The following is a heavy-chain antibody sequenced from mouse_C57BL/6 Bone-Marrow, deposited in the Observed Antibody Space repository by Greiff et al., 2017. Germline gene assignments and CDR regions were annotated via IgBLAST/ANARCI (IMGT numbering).Heavy chain of an antibody. CDR1: GYTFTSYW. J-gene: IGHJ2*01. V-gene: IGHV1-59*01. CDR3: ARSGLRFYYFDY. Sequence: QVQLQQPGAELVRPGTSVKLSCKASGYTFTSYWMHWVKQRPGQGLEWIGVIDPSDSYTNYNQKFKGKATLTVDTSSSTAYMQLSSLTSEDSAVYYCARSGLRFYYFDYWGQGTTLTVSS. CDR2: IDPSDSYT. D-gene: IGHD1-1*01.